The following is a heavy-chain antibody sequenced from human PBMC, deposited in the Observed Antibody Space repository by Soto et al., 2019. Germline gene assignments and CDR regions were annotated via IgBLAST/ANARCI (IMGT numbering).Heavy chain of an antibody. CDR3: AGSGRLYYYGMDV. V-gene: IGHV3-13*01. J-gene: IGHJ6*02. CDR1: GFTFSSYD. Sequence: EVQLVESGGGLVQPGGSLRLSCAASGFTFSSYDMHWVRQATGKGLEWVSAIGTAGDTYYPGSVKGRFTISRENAKNSLYLKRNSLRAGDTAVYYCAGSGRLYYYGMDVGGQGTTVTVSS. CDR2: IGTAGDT.